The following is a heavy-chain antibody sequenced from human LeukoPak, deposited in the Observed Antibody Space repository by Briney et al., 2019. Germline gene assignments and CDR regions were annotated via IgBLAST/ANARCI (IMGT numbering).Heavy chain of an antibody. J-gene: IGHJ4*02. CDR3: ARVRGSYNIDY. CDR2: IYYSGST. V-gene: IGHV4-39*07. CDR1: GGSISSSSYY. D-gene: IGHD1-26*01. Sequence: KPSETLSLTCTVSGGSISSSSYYWGWIRQPPGKGLEWIGSIYYSGSTYYNPSLKSRVTISVDTSKNQFSLKLSSVTAADTAVYYCARVRGSYNIDYWGQGTLVTVSS.